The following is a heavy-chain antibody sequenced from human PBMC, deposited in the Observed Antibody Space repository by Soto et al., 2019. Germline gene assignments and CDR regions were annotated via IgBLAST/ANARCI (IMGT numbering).Heavy chain of an antibody. D-gene: IGHD3-22*01. CDR1: GFTFSSYG. CDR2: ISYDGSNK. CDR3: AKVRRYYLSY. Sequence: PGVSLRLSCAASGFTFSSYGMHWVRQAPGKGLEWVAVISYDGSNKYYADSVKGRFTISRDNSKNTLYLQMNSLRAEDTAVYYCAKVRRYYLSYWGQGTLVTVSS. V-gene: IGHV3-30*18. J-gene: IGHJ4*02.